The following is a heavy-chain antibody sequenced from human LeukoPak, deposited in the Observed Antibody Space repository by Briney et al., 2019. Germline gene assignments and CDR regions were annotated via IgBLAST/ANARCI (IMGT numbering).Heavy chain of an antibody. J-gene: IGHJ4*02. D-gene: IGHD2-2*01. CDR3: ARDGEDIVVVPAAI. CDR1: GYTFTSYY. CDR2: INPSGGST. V-gene: IGHV1-46*01. Sequence: ASVTVSCKASGYTFTSYYMHWVRQAPGQGLEWMGIINPSGGSTSYAQKFQGRVTMTRDTSKNQFSLKLSSVTAADTAVYYCARDGEDIVVVPAAIWGQGTLVTVSS.